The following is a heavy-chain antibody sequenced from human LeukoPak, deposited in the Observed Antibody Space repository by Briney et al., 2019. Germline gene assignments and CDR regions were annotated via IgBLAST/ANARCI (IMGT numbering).Heavy chain of an antibody. V-gene: IGHV4-34*01. CDR2: INHSGST. CDR3: AKDRGIVGATSDY. Sequence: PSETLSLTCAVYGGSFSGYYWSWIRQPPGKGLEWIGEINHSGSTNYNPSLKSRVTISVDTSKNQFSLKLSSVTAADTAVYYCAKDRGIVGATSDYWGQGTLVTVSS. D-gene: IGHD1-26*01. J-gene: IGHJ4*02. CDR1: GGSFSGYY.